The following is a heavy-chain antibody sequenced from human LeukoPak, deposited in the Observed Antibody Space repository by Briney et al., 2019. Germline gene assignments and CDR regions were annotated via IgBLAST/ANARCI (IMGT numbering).Heavy chain of an antibody. J-gene: IGHJ4*02. D-gene: IGHD5-18*01. CDR3: ARGRRGYRYGYDY. Sequence: SETLSLTCTVSGGSISSYYWSWIRQPPGKGLEWIGYIYYSGSTNYNPSLKSRVTISVDTSKNQFSLKLSSVTAADTAVYYCARGRRGYRYGYDYWGQGTLVTVSS. CDR2: IYYSGST. V-gene: IGHV4-59*08. CDR1: GGSISSYY.